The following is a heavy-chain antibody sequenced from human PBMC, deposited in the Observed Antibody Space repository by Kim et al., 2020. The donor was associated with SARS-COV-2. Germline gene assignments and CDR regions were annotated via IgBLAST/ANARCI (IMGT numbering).Heavy chain of an antibody. D-gene: IGHD2-2*01. CDR3: ARDREVVPAASLNYYYYGMDV. J-gene: IGHJ6*02. CDR2: ISAYNGNT. Sequence: ASVKVSCKASGYTFTSYGISWVRQAPGQGLEWMGWISAYNGNTNYAQKLQGRVTMTTDTSTSTAYMELRSLRSDDTAVYYCARDREVVPAASLNYYYYGMDVWGQGTTVTVSS. V-gene: IGHV1-18*01. CDR1: GYTFTSYG.